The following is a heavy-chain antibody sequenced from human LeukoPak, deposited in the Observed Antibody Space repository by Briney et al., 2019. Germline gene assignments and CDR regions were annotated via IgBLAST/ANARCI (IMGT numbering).Heavy chain of an antibody. CDR1: GGSISSSSYY. V-gene: IGHV4-39*01. J-gene: IGHJ4*02. Sequence: SETLSLTCTVSGGSISSSSYYWGWIRQPPGKGLEWIGSIYYSGSSYYNPSLKSRVTISVDTSKNQFSLKLSSVTAADTAVYYCARQDSSGWDLDYWGQGTLVTVSS. CDR2: IYYSGSS. CDR3: ARQDSSGWDLDY. D-gene: IGHD6-19*01.